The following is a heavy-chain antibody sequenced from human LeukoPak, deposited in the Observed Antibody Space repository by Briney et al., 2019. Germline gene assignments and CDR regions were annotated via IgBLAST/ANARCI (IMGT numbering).Heavy chain of an antibody. J-gene: IGHJ4*02. D-gene: IGHD3-16*01. CDR1: GFTFSSYG. CDR3: ARVGTGSYHFDY. V-gene: IGHV3-30*02. Sequence: PGGSLRLSCAASGFTFSSYGMHWVRQAPGKGLEWVAFIRYDGSNKYYADSVKGRFTISRDNSKNTLYLQMNSLGAEDTAVYYCARVGTGSYHFDYWGQGTLVTVSS. CDR2: IRYDGSNK.